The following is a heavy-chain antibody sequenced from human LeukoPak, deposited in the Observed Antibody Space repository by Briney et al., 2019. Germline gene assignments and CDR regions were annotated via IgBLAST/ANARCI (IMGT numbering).Heavy chain of an antibody. J-gene: IGHJ4*02. CDR3: ARAPSFYAPPDY. CDR2: ISSSSSYI. D-gene: IGHD2-2*01. V-gene: IGHV3-21*01. Sequence: GGSLRLSCAASGFTFSSYSMNWVRQAPGKGLEWVSSISSSSSYIYYADSVKGRFTISRDNSKNTLYLQMNSLRAEDTAVYYCARAPSFYAPPDYWGQGTLVTVSS. CDR1: GFTFSSYS.